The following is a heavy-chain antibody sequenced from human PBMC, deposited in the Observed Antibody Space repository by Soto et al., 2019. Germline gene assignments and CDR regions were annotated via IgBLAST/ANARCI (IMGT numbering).Heavy chain of an antibody. J-gene: IGHJ4*02. Sequence: QSGGSLRLSCAASGFTFSNYWMNWVHQAPGKGLEWVANIKQDGSEKYYVDSVKGRFTISRDNAKNSLYLQMNSLRAEDTAVYYCARDYDYWGQGTLVTVSS. CDR1: GFTFSNYW. V-gene: IGHV3-7*01. CDR2: IKQDGSEK. CDR3: ARDYDY.